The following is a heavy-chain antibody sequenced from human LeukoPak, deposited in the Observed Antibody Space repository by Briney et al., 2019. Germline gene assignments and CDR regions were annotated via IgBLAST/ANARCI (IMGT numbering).Heavy chain of an antibody. CDR1: GFTFSNYV. CDR2: SSGSGGST. CDR3: AKGASPDYYGSGRFDF. D-gene: IGHD3-10*01. J-gene: IGHJ5*01. Sequence: HAGGSLRLSCAASGFTFSNYVMGWVRQAPEKGLQWVSSSSGSGGSTYYADSVKGRFTISRDSSKKTVHLQMNSLRDEDTAVYFCAKGASPDYYGSGRFDFWGQGILVTVSS. V-gene: IGHV3-23*01.